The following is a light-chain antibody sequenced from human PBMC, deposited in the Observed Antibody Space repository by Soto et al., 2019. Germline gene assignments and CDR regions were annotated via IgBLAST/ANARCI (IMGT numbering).Light chain of an antibody. J-gene: IGLJ3*02. CDR1: SSDVGDYNY. CDR3: SSYAGSNNWV. CDR2: EVI. Sequence: QSALTQPPSASGSPGQSVTISCTGTSSDVGDYNYVSWYQQHPGKAPKLMIYEVIKRPSGVPDRFSGSKSGNTASLTVSGLQAEDEADYYCSSYAGSNNWVFGGGTKLTAL. V-gene: IGLV2-8*01.